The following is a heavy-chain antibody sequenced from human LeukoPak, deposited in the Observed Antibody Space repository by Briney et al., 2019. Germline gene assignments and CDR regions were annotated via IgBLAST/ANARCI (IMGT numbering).Heavy chain of an antibody. D-gene: IGHD3-16*01. Sequence: SESLSLTCAVSGGSISSGSYYWGCIRQPAGKGLESIGRINTSGSTNYNPSLKSRVTMSIDTSKNQFSLKLSSVTAADTAVYYCARDFPHYEYVWGTFTPHYYSYYMEAWGKRNTVTLSS. CDR2: INTSGST. CDR1: GGSISSGSYY. CDR3: ARDFPHYEYVWGTFTPHYYSYYMEA. V-gene: IGHV4-61*02. J-gene: IGHJ6*03.